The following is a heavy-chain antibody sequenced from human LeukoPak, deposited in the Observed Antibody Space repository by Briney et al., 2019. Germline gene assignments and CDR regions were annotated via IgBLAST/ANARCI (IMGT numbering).Heavy chain of an antibody. CDR1: GFTFSSYG. CDR2: IRYDGSNK. Sequence: PGGSLRLSRAASGFTFSSYGMHWVRQAPGKGLEWVAFIRYDGSNKYYADSVKGRFTISRDNSKNTLYLQMNSLRAEDTAVYYCAKEGPNINWSDPWGQGTLVTVSS. CDR3: AKEGPNINWSDP. J-gene: IGHJ5*02. V-gene: IGHV3-30*02. D-gene: IGHD2/OR15-2a*01.